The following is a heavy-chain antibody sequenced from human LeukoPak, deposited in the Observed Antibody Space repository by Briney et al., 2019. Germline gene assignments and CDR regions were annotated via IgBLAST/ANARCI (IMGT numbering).Heavy chain of an antibody. CDR3: ARSLYYYGSGSPYNWFDP. CDR1: GGSISSYY. J-gene: IGHJ5*02. V-gene: IGHV4-4*07. CDR2: IYTSGST. D-gene: IGHD3-10*01. Sequence: PSETLSLTCTVSGGSISSYYRSWIRQPAGKGLEWIGRIYTSGSTNYNPSLKSRVTMSVDTSKNQFSLKLSSVTAADTAVYYCARSLYYYGSGSPYNWFDPWGQGTLVTVSS.